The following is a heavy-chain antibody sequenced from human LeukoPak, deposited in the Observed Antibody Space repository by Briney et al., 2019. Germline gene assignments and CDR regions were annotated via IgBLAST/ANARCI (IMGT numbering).Heavy chain of an antibody. CDR3: AKGPGAYCGGDCYPTP. Sequence: PGGSLRLSCAAFGLTFRTHGMHWVRQAPGKGLEWLAVIRFDGSETVYADSVKGRFTISRDNSKNTLYLQMNSLRAEDTAVYYCAKGPGAYCGGDCYPTPWGQGTLVTVSS. CDR1: GLTFRTHG. D-gene: IGHD2-21*02. J-gene: IGHJ5*02. V-gene: IGHV3-30*02. CDR2: IRFDGSET.